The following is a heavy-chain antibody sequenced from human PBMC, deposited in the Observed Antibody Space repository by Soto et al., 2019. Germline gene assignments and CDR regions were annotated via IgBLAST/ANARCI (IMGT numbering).Heavy chain of an antibody. Sequence: PVGSLRLSCAASGFTFGDYWMHWVRQPPGKGPEWVSRMTGDGRTTQYADSVKGRFTASRDNAKSTLYLQMNSLRAEDTAVYYCPTAEVEYWGPGTLVTVSS. V-gene: IGHV3-74*03. CDR3: PTAEVEY. J-gene: IGHJ4*02. CDR2: MTGDGRTT. CDR1: GFTFGDYW.